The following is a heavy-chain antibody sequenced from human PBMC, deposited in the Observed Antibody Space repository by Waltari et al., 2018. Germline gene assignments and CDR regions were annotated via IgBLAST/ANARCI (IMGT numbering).Heavy chain of an antibody. Sequence: QLQLQESGPGLVKPSETLSLTCTVSGGSISNGDYYWAWTRQLPGKGLEWIGTINYSGTTYYNSSLKSRVTMSVDTSKNQFSLKLSSVTAADTAVYYCAKDPYTNIYRYYYYGMDVWGRGTTVTVSS. J-gene: IGHJ6*02. V-gene: IGHV4-39*07. CDR2: INYSGTT. CDR1: GGSISNGDYY. D-gene: IGHD3-16*02. CDR3: AKDPYTNIYRYYYYGMDV.